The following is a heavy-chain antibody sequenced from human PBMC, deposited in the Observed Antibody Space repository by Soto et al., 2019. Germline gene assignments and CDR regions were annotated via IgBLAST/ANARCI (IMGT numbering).Heavy chain of an antibody. CDR2: IIPIFGKA. D-gene: IGHD7-27*01. Sequence: SVKVSCKASGYTFTSYGISWVRQAPGQGLEWMGGIIPIFGKANYAQKFQGRVTITADESTSTAYMELSSLRSEDTAVYYCARDKISGEAWFDPWGQGTLVTSPQ. J-gene: IGHJ5*02. CDR3: ARDKISGEAWFDP. V-gene: IGHV1-69*13. CDR1: GYTFTSYG.